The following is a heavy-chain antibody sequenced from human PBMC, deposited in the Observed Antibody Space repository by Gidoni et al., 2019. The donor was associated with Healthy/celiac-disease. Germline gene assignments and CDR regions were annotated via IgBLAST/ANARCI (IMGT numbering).Heavy chain of an antibody. J-gene: IGHJ4*02. D-gene: IGHD6-6*01. CDR3: AKDLHPSSIAARLAY. Sequence: EVQLLESGVGLVQPGGSLRLSCAPSGFTFSSYAMSWVRQAPGKGLEWVSAMRGSGGSTYYADAVKGRFTISRDKSKNTLYLQMNSLRAEDTAVYYCAKDLHPSSIAARLAYWGQGTLVTVSS. CDR1: GFTFSSYA. CDR2: MRGSGGST. V-gene: IGHV3-23*01.